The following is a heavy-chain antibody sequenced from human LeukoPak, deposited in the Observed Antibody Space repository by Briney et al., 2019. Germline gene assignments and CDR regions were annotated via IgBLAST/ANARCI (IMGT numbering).Heavy chain of an antibody. CDR3: ARDPCSGGSCYNWFDP. Sequence: ASVKVSCKVSGYTFSSYHMHWVRQAPGQGLEWMGIINPSSGSTSYAQKFQGRVTMIRDTSTSTVYMELSSLRSEDTAVYYCARDPCSGGSCYNWFDPWGQGTLVTVSS. V-gene: IGHV1-46*01. D-gene: IGHD2-15*01. CDR1: GYTFSSYH. CDR2: INPSSGST. J-gene: IGHJ5*02.